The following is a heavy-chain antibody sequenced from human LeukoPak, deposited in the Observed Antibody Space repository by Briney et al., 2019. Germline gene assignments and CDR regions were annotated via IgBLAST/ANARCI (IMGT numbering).Heavy chain of an antibody. CDR2: ISSSGRTI. CDR3: ARVTAAADFVYYGMDV. Sequence: GGSLRLSCAASGFTFSSFEMNWVRQAPGKGLEWVSSISSSGRTIYYADSVKGRFTISRDNAKTSLYLQMNSLRAEDTAVYYCARVTAAADFVYYGMDVWGQGTTVTVSS. D-gene: IGHD6-13*01. CDR1: GFTFSSFE. V-gene: IGHV3-48*03. J-gene: IGHJ6*02.